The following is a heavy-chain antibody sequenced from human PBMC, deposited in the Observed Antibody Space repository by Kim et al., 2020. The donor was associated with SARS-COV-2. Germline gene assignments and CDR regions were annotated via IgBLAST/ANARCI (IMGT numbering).Heavy chain of an antibody. V-gene: IGHV4-31*02. CDR3: ARVGYYYDSSGEDY. D-gene: IGHD3-22*01. J-gene: IGHJ4*02. Sequence: NPSLKSRVTISVDTSKNQFSLKLSSVTAADTAVYYCARVGYYYDSSGEDYWGQGTLVTVSS.